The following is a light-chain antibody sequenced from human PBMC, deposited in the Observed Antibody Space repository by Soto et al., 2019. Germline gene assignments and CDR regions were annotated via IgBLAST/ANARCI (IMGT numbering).Light chain of an antibody. CDR2: AAS. CDR1: QRISTY. CDR3: QQSYSSPRT. V-gene: IGKV1-39*01. Sequence: DIQMTQSPSSLSASVGDRVTITCRASQRISTYLNWYQQKPGKVPQLLIFAASTLQSGVPSRFSGSGSGTDFTLTISSLPTEDFATYYWQQSYSSPRTFGQGTKVEVK. J-gene: IGKJ1*01.